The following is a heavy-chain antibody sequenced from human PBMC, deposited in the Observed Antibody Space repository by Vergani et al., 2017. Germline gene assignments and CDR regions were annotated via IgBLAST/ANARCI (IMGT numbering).Heavy chain of an antibody. CDR2: ISAYNGNT. V-gene: IGHV1-18*04. J-gene: IGHJ6*04. D-gene: IGHD2-2*01. CDR3: ARDADIVVVPAAPYYYDYCGMYG. CDR1: GYTFTSYG. Sequence: QVQLVQSGAEVKKPGASVKVSCKASGYTFTSYGISWVRQAPGQGLEWMGWISAYNGNTNYAQRLQGRVTMTTDTSTSTAYMELRSLRSDDTAVYYCARDADIVVVPAAPYYYDYCGMYGWGEGTAVTVSS.